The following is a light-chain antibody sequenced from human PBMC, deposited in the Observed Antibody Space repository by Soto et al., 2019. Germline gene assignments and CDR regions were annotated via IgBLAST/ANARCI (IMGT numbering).Light chain of an antibody. CDR3: QQYGNSRQT. CDR1: QSVRSSV. CDR2: AAS. J-gene: IGKJ2*01. Sequence: EIVLTQSPGTLSLSPGERATHTCRASQSVRSSVLAWCQQKPGLVPRLLIYAASSTATGIPDRFSGSGSGTDFTLTINRLEAEDFAVYYCQQYGNSRQTFGQGTKLEVK. V-gene: IGKV3-20*01.